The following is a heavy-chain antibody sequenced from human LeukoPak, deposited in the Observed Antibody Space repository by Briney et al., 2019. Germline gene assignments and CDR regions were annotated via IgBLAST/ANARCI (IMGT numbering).Heavy chain of an antibody. CDR3: TRLSGDNWNYGGNFDS. CDR1: GFTFGGYA. CDR2: IRSKAYGGTT. Sequence: GGSLRLSCTTPGFTFGGYAISWFRQAPGKGLEWVGFIRSKAYGGTTEYAASVKGRFTISRDDSKSIAYLQMNSLKTEDTAVYYCTRLSGDNWNYGGNFDSWGQGTLVTVSS. D-gene: IGHD1-7*01. J-gene: IGHJ4*02. V-gene: IGHV3-49*03.